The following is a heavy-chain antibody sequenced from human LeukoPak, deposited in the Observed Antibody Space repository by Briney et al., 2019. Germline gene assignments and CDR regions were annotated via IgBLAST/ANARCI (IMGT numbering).Heavy chain of an antibody. CDR2: ISSSSSTI. J-gene: IGHJ4*02. Sequence: GGSLRLSCAASGFTFSTYSMNWIRQAPGKGLDWVSYISSSSSTIYYADAVKGRFTISRDNAQNSLYLQMNSLRAEDTAVYYCTRADYDFWSGFPDYWGQGTLVTVSS. D-gene: IGHD3-3*01. CDR1: GFTFSTYS. V-gene: IGHV3-48*01. CDR3: TRADYDFWSGFPDY.